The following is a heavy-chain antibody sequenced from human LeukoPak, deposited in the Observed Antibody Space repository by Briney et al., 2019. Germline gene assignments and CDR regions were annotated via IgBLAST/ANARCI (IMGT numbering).Heavy chain of an antibody. CDR2: INPNSGGT. CDR3: ARAISLMDV. CDR1: GGTFSSYA. Sequence: ASVKVSCKASGGTFSSYAISWVRQAPGQGLEWMGWINPNSGGTNYAQKFQGRVTMTRDTSISTAYMELSRLRSDDTAVYYCARAISLMDVWGQGTTVTVSS. V-gene: IGHV1-2*02. J-gene: IGHJ6*02. D-gene: IGHD3-3*01.